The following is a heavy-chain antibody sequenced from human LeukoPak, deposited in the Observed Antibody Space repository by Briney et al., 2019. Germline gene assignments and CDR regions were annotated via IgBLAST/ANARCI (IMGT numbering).Heavy chain of an antibody. CDR2: ISFDGSDK. V-gene: IGHV3-30*04. J-gene: IGHJ4*02. D-gene: IGHD1-26*01. Sequence: PGGSLRLSCTGSGFTFSTYAIYWVRQAPGKGLEWVAAISFDGSDKYYSDSVKGRFTISRDNSKNTLYLQMNSLRAEDTAVYYCARDEALVGATPFDYWGQGTLVTVSS. CDR1: GFTFSTYA. CDR3: ARDEALVGATPFDY.